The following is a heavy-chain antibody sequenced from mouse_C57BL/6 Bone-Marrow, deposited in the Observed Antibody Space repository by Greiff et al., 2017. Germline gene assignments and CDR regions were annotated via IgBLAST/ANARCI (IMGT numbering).Heavy chain of an antibody. CDR1: GYSFTGYY. CDR3: ARSFTTVVARAMDY. J-gene: IGHJ4*01. CDR2: INPSTGGT. V-gene: IGHV1-42*01. D-gene: IGHD1-1*01. Sequence: EVQLQQSGPEPVKPGASVKISCKASGYSFTGYYMNWVKQSPEKSLEWIGEINPSTGGTTYNQKFKAKATLTVDKSSSTAYMQLKSLTSEDSAVYYCARSFTTVVARAMDYWGQGTSVTVSS.